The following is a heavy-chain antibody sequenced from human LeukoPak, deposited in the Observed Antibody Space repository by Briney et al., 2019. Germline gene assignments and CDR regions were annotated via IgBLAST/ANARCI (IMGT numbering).Heavy chain of an antibody. CDR2: IYYSGST. D-gene: IGHD5-18*01. V-gene: IGHV4-39*01. CDR1: GGSISSSGYY. J-gene: IGHJ3*02. Sequence: SETLSLTCTVSGGSISSSGYYWGCIRQPPGKGLEWIGSIYYSGSTYYNPSLKSRVTISVDTSKNQFSLKLSSVTAADKAVYYCARHRGKYSPHDAFDIWGQGTMVTVSS. CDR3: ARHRGKYSPHDAFDI.